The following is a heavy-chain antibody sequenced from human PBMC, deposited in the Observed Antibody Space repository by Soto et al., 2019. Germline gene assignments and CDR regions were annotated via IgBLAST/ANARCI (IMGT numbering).Heavy chain of an antibody. CDR1: GGTFSSYT. J-gene: IGHJ4*02. Sequence: QVQLVQSGAEVKKPGSSVKVSCKASGGTFSSYTISWVRQAPGQGLEWMGRIIPILGIANYAQKFQGRVTINADKSTSTAYMELSSLRSEYTAVYYCAVGYCSGGSCPGPSQTFDYWGQGTLVTVSS. CDR3: AVGYCSGGSCPGPSQTFDY. D-gene: IGHD2-15*01. CDR2: IIPILGIA. V-gene: IGHV1-69*02.